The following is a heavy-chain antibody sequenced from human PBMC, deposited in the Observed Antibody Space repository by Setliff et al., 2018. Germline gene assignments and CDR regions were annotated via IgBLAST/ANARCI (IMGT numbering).Heavy chain of an antibody. CDR1: GFSFSNYG. CDR3: AKGKGPQPRPSLDY. J-gene: IGHJ4*02. V-gene: IGHV3-48*01. Sequence: GSLRLSCVVSGFSFSNYGMTWVRQAPGKGLEWISYISTSSGTRYYADSVKGRFTISRDNANQSLYLQMNSLRAEDTAVYYCAKGKGPQPRPSLDYWGQGTLVTVSS. CDR2: ISTSSGTR.